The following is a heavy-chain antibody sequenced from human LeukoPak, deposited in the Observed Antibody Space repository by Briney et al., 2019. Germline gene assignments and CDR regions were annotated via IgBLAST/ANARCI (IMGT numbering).Heavy chain of an antibody. CDR3: ARHEKLGQFDY. Sequence: SETLSLTCTVSSGSISSYYWSWIRQPPGKGLEWIGYVYYSGSTNYNPSLKSRVTISVDTSKNQFSLKLSSVTAADTAVYYCARHEKLGQFDYWGQGTLVTVSS. D-gene: IGHD3-10*01. V-gene: IGHV4-59*08. J-gene: IGHJ4*02. CDR2: VYYSGST. CDR1: SGSISSYY.